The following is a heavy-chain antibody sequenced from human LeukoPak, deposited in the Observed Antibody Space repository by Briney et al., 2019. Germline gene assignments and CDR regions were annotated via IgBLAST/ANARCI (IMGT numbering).Heavy chain of an antibody. J-gene: IGHJ3*02. CDR2: INPNSGVT. V-gene: IGHV1-2*06. CDR1: GYTFTGYY. D-gene: IGHD2/OR15-2a*01. CDR3: AGLSNPDAFDI. Sequence: ASVKVSCKASGYTFTGYYMHWVRQAPGQGLEWMGRINPNSGVTHYAQKFQGGVTMTRDTSISTAYMELSRLRSDDTAVYYCAGLSNPDAFDIWGQGTMVTVSS.